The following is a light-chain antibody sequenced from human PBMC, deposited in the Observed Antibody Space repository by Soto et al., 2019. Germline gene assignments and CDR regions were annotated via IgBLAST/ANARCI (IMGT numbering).Light chain of an antibody. V-gene: IGKV3-15*01. CDR1: QSVNNN. CDR2: GAS. CDR3: QQYNNWPPWT. Sequence: EVVMTQSPATLSVSPGERATLSCRASQSVNNNLAWYQQRPGQAPTLLISGASTRAAGIPARFSGTGSGTEFTLTISSLQSEDFAVYYCQQYNNWPPWTFGQGTKVDI. J-gene: IGKJ1*01.